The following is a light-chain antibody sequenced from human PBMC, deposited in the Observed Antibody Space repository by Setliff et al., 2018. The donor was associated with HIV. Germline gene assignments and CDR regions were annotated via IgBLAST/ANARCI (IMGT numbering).Light chain of an antibody. Sequence: QSALTQPASVSGSPGQSITISCTGTSSDIGRYNLVSWYQQYPGKAPKLMIYQATKRPSGVSNRFSGSKSGNVASLTIPGLQAEDEADYYCCSNTGSNTFVFGTGTKVTVL. J-gene: IGLJ1*01. CDR1: SSDIGRYNL. V-gene: IGLV2-23*01. CDR3: CSNTGSNTFV. CDR2: QAT.